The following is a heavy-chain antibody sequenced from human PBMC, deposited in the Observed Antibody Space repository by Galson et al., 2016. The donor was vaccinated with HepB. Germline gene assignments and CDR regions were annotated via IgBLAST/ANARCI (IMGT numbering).Heavy chain of an antibody. D-gene: IGHD3-22*01. CDR3: AKNGRSDSTGYFDPYFDY. CDR2: ISWNSGSI. V-gene: IGHV3-9*01. J-gene: IGHJ4*02. CDR1: GFKFDDFA. Sequence: SLRLSCAASGFKFDDFAMYWVRQAPGKGLEWVSGISWNSGSIGYADSVKGRFTISRDNAKKSLYLQMNSLRADDTALYYCAKNGRSDSTGYFDPYFDYWGRGTLVTVSA.